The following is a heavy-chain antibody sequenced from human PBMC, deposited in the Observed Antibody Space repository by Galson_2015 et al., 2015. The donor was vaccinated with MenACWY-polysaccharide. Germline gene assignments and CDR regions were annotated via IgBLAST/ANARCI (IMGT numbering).Heavy chain of an antibody. V-gene: IGHV1-46*01. J-gene: IGHJ4*02. CDR1: GYTFTDYY. CDR3: ARGLYQLLS. Sequence: SVKVSCKASGYTFTDYYMRWVRQAPGQGLEWMGIINPATGSTGFAQKFQGRVTMTRDTSTSTVYMELSSLRSDDTAVYYCARGLYQLLSWGQGTLVTVSS. CDR2: INPATGST. D-gene: IGHD2-2*01.